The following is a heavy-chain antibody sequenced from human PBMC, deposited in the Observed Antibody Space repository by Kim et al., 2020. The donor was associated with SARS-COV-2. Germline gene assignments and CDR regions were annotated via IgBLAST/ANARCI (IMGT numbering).Heavy chain of an antibody. CDR1: GFTFSSYS. CDR3: ARDSVVTASDY. Sequence: GGSLRLSWAASGFTFSSYSMNWVRQAPGKGLEWVSSISSSSSYIYYADSVKGRFTISRDNAKNSLYLQMNSLRAEDTAVYYCARDSVVTASDYWGQGTLVTVSS. CDR2: ISSSSSYI. J-gene: IGHJ4*02. V-gene: IGHV3-21*01. D-gene: IGHD2-21*02.